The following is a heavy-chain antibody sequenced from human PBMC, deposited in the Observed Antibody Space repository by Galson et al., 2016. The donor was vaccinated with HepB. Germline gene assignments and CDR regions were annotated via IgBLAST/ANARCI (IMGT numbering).Heavy chain of an antibody. V-gene: IGHV3-30-3*01. CDR1: GFSFRNFV. CDR3: ARDPIAAHPDYFDY. D-gene: IGHD6-6*01. J-gene: IGHJ4*02. CDR2: MSSAGGVK. Sequence: SLRLSCAASGFSFRNFVIHWVRQAPGKGLEWVAVMSSAGGVKLYADSVKGRFTISRDNSKSTLYLQMTSQTAEDTAVYYCARDPIAAHPDYFDYWGQGTLVTVSS.